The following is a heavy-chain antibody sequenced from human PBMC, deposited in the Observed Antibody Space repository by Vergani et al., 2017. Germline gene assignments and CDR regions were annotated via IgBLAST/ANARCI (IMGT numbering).Heavy chain of an antibody. CDR1: GGSISSSSYY. V-gene: IGHV4-39*01. D-gene: IGHD3-9*01. CDR2: IYYSGST. J-gene: IGHJ1*01. Sequence: QLQLQESGPGLVKPSETLSLTCTVSGGSISSSSYYWGWIRQPPGKGLEWIGSIYYSGSTYYNPSLKSRDTISVDTSKNQFSLKLSSVTAADTAIYFCARTESFILRYFHWALWGQGTLVTVSS. CDR3: ARTESFILRYFHWAL.